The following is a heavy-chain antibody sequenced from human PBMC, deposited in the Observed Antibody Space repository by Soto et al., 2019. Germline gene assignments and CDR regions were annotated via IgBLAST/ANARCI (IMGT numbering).Heavy chain of an antibody. Sequence: GESLKISCKTSGYSFTDYWIGWVRQRPGKGLDWMGIIYPDDSDTRNSPSFQGQVTISADKSISTAYLQWGSLKASDTAIYYCARCLYDTGGGGAFDIWGQGTMVTVSS. CDR3: ARCLYDTGGGGAFDI. D-gene: IGHD3-22*01. CDR2: IYPDDSDT. CDR1: GYSFTDYW. J-gene: IGHJ3*02. V-gene: IGHV5-51*01.